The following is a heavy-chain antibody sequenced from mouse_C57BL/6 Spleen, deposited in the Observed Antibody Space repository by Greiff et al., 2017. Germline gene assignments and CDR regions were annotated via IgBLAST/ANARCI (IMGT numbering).Heavy chain of an antibody. J-gene: IGHJ1*03. V-gene: IGHV1-55*01. CDR1: GYTFTSYW. Sequence: QVHVKQPGAELVKPGASVKMSCKASGYTFTSYWITWVKQRPGQGLEWIGDIYPGSGSTNYNEKFKSKATLTVDTSSSTAYMQLSSLTSEDSAVYYCARGGYSNYFWYFDVWGTGTTVTVSS. CDR3: ARGGYSNYFWYFDV. CDR2: IYPGSGST. D-gene: IGHD2-5*01.